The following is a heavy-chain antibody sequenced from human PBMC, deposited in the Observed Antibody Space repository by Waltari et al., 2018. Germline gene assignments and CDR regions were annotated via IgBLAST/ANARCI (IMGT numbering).Heavy chain of an antibody. V-gene: IGHV1-69*01. CDR1: GFTFSSYA. D-gene: IGHD6-19*01. J-gene: IGHJ4*02. Sequence: VQLLESGGGLVQPGGSLRLSCAASGFTFSSYAISWVRQAPGQGLEWMGGIIPIFGTANYAQKFQGRVTITTDESTSTAYMELSSLRSEDTAVYYCARDPSGWQTLFDYWGQGTLVTVSS. CDR2: IIPIFGTA. CDR3: ARDPSGWQTLFDY.